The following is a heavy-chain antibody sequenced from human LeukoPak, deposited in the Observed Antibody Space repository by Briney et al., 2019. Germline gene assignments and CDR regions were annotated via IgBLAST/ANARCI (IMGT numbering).Heavy chain of an antibody. CDR3: ASTQGYSYGAVTFDY. V-gene: IGHV4-34*01. CDR1: GGSFSGYY. Sequence: SETLSLTCAVYGGSFSGYYWSWIRQPPGKGLEWIGEINHSGSTNYNPSLKSRVTISVDTSKNQFSLKLSSVTAADTAVYYCASTQGYSYGAVTFDYWGQGTLVIVSS. J-gene: IGHJ4*02. D-gene: IGHD5-18*01. CDR2: INHSGST.